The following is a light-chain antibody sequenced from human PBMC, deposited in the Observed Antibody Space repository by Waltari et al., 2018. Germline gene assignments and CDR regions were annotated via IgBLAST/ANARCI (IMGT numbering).Light chain of an antibody. Sequence: DIQMTQSPSSLSASVGDRVPITCRASHNISSRFNWYQQKPGKVPKVLIYDATTLQSWVPSRFSGSGSGKDFTLTIGSLQPEDFATYYCQQSRNIPYTFGQGTKLDIK. J-gene: IGKJ2*01. CDR2: DAT. V-gene: IGKV1-39*01. CDR3: QQSRNIPYT. CDR1: HNISSR.